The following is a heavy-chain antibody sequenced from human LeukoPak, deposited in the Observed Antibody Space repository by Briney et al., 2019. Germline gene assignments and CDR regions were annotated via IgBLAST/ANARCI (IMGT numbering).Heavy chain of an antibody. D-gene: IGHD3-22*01. Sequence: SETLSLTCTVSGASISSSYWSWIRQTPGKRLEWIGYIYYNGNSNSNPSLKSRATISADTSKNQFSLKLSSVTAADTATYYCVRGNYDNRGYSNAFDIWGQGTMVTVSS. CDR3: VRGNYDNRGYSNAFDI. CDR1: GASISSSY. CDR2: IYYNGNS. J-gene: IGHJ3*02. V-gene: IGHV4-59*01.